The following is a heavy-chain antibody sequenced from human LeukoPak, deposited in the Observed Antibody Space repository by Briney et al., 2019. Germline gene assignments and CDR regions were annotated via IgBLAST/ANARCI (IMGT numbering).Heavy chain of an antibody. J-gene: IGHJ4*02. D-gene: IGHD1-26*01. CDR1: GFSFSSYS. CDR2: ISSSSSTI. V-gene: IGHV3-48*01. Sequence: GGSLRLSCAASGFSFSSYSMNWVRQAPGKGLEWVSYISSSSSTIYYADSVKGRFTISRDNAKNSLYLQMNSLRAEDTAVYYCARDWAVGATKKFDYWGQGTLVTVSS. CDR3: ARDWAVGATKKFDY.